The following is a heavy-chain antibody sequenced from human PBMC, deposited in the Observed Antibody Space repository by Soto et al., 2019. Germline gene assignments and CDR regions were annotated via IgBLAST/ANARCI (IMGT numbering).Heavy chain of an antibody. D-gene: IGHD3-10*01. Sequence: ASVKVSCKVSGYTLTELSMHWVRQAPGRGLEWMGGFDPEDGETIYAQKFQGRVTLTTDTSTTTAYMELRSLTSDDTAVYYCARDPPKSYGSGKGDYWGQGTPVTVSS. CDR2: FDPEDGET. CDR1: GYTLTELS. CDR3: ARDPPKSYGSGKGDY. J-gene: IGHJ4*02. V-gene: IGHV1-24*01.